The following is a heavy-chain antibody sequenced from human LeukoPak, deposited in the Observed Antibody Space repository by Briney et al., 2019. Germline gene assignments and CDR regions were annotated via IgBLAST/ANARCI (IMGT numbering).Heavy chain of an antibody. Sequence: ASVKVSCKASGYTFTGYYIHWVRQAPGQGLEWLGCINPSSGDTNYAHKFRGRVTVTSDASIGTAYMELSRLRSDDTAVFYCARAPPLNSYSNLLTGSYKPNFDFWGQGTLVTVSS. CDR2: INPSSGDT. D-gene: IGHD3-9*01. V-gene: IGHV1-2*02. J-gene: IGHJ4*02. CDR3: ARAPPLNSYSNLLTGSYKPNFDF. CDR1: GYTFTGYY.